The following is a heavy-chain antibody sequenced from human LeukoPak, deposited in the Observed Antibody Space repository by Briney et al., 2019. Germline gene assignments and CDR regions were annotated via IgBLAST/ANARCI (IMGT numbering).Heavy chain of an antibody. CDR2: INHSGST. D-gene: IGHD5-24*01. CDR1: GGSISSSSYY. Sequence: SETLSLTCTVSGGSISSSSYYWSWIRQPPGKGLEWIGEINHSGSTNYNPSLKSRVTISVDTSKNQFSLKLSSVTAADTAVYYCARGAERWLQQNDYWGQGTLVTVSS. CDR3: ARGAERWLQQNDY. J-gene: IGHJ4*02. V-gene: IGHV4-39*07.